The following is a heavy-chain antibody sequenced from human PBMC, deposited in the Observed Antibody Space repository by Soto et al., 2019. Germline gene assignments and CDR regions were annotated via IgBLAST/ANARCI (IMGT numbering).Heavy chain of an antibody. CDR2: INAGNGNT. CDR1: GYTFTSYA. CDR3: ARSYGSSGYYFAFDI. D-gene: IGHD3-22*01. V-gene: IGHV1-3*01. J-gene: IGHJ3*02. Sequence: ASVKVSCKASGYTFTSYAMHWVRQAPGQRLEWMGWINAGNGNTKYSQKFQGRVTITRDTSASTAYMELSSLRSEDTAVYYCARSYGSSGYYFAFDIWGQGTMVT.